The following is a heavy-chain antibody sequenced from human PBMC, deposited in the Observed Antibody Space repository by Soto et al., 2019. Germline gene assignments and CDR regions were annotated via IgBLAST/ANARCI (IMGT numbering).Heavy chain of an antibody. Sequence: QITLKESGPTLVKPTQTLKLTCTFSGFSFSDGAVGVGWFRQSPGKAPEWLAIYYWDEDEWHSPSLRTRLSISSEAARSQVVLSMVDMDPQDTATYFWARGRRREACWGGDCYYFDVWGQGLQVAAS. CDR1: GFSFSDGAVG. J-gene: IGHJ4*02. CDR2: YYWDEDE. D-gene: IGHD2-21*01. CDR3: ARGRRREACWGGDCYYFDV. V-gene: IGHV2-5*02.